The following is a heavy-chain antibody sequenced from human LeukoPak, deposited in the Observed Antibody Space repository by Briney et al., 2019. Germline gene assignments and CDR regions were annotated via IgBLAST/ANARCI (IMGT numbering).Heavy chain of an antibody. CDR2: IRYDGSNK. CDR1: GFTFSSYG. D-gene: IGHD6-19*01. J-gene: IGHJ6*02. Sequence: GGSLRLSCAASGFTFSSYGMHWVRQAPGKGLEWVAFIRYDGSNKYYADSVKSRFTISRDNSKNTLYLQMNSLRAEDTAVYYCAKDPTGYSSGWYEKTYYYYGMDVWGQGTTVTVSS. V-gene: IGHV3-30*02. CDR3: AKDPTGYSSGWYEKTYYYYGMDV.